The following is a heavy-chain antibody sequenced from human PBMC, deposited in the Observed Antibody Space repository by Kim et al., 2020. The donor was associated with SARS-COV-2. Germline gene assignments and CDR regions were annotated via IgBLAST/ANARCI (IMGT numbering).Heavy chain of an antibody. J-gene: IGHJ6*02. Sequence: TPSLKSRVTISVDTSKNQFSLKLSSVTAADTAVYYCARGGAYYYYYGMDVWGQGTTVTVSS. CDR3: ARGGAYYYYYGMDV. V-gene: IGHV4-34*01.